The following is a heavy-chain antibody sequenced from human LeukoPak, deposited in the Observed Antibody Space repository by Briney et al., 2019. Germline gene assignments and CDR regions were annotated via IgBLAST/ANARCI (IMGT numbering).Heavy chain of an antibody. Sequence: ASVKVSCKVSGYTLIELSMHGVRQSPGKGLEWMGGFDFAETDTIYAQKFQGRVSMTEDTSIDTAYMELNSLRSEATPVYYCSTSGVEEWQGLHFWGQGTLVSVSS. CDR1: GYTLIELS. D-gene: IGHD3-3*01. J-gene: IGHJ4*02. V-gene: IGHV1-24*01. CDR3: STSGVEEWQGLHF. CDR2: FDFAETDT.